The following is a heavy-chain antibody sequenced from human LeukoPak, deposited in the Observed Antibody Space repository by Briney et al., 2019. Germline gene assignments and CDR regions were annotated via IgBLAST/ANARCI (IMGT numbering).Heavy chain of an antibody. Sequence: GGSLRLSCAASGLSLGSYVMSWVRQAPGKGLEWVSAISSDGGRTYYADSAKGRFTISRDNSKNTLYLQVNSLRAEDTAVYYCEIKLTSGKLNWGQGILVTVSS. CDR1: GLSLGSYV. D-gene: IGHD3-10*01. V-gene: IGHV3-23*01. CDR2: ISSDGGRT. J-gene: IGHJ4*02. CDR3: EIKLTSGKLN.